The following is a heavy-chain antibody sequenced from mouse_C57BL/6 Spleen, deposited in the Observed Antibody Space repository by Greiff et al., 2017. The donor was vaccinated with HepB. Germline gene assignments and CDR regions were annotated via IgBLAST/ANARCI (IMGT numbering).Heavy chain of an antibody. J-gene: IGHJ2*01. Sequence: QVQLQQSGAELVRPGPSVKVSCKASGYAFTNYLIEWVKQRPGQGLEWIGVINPGSGGTNYNEKFKGKATLTADKSSSTAYMQLSSLTSEDAAVYFCARGDWDGSSYFDYWGQGTTLTVSS. D-gene: IGHD1-1*01. CDR2: INPGSGGT. V-gene: IGHV1-54*01. CDR1: GYAFTNYL. CDR3: ARGDWDGSSYFDY.